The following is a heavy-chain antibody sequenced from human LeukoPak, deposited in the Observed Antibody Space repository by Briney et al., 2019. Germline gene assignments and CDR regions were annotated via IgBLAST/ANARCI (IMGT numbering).Heavy chain of an antibody. D-gene: IGHD1-26*01. CDR2: ISGSSDTT. CDR1: GFTFSDYS. CDR3: AKGMKWELPFDY. V-gene: IGHV3-48*01. Sequence: GGSLRLSCAASGFTFSDYSMNWVRQAPGKGLEWVSYISGSSDTTYYADSVKGRFTISRDNAKNSLYLQMNSLRAEDTAVYYCAKGMKWELPFDYWGQGTLVTVSS. J-gene: IGHJ4*02.